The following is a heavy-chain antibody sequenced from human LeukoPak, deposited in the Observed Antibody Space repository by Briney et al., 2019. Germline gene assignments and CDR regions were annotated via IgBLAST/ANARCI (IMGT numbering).Heavy chain of an antibody. D-gene: IGHD1-26*01. CDR3: ARDRRVGADQYFDY. CDR1: GFTFSDYY. Sequence: GGSLRLSCAASGFTFSDYYMSWIRQAPGKGLEWVSYISSSGSTIYYADSVRGRFTISRDNAKNSLYLQMNSLRAEDTAVYYCARDRRVGADQYFDYWGQGTLVTVSS. CDR2: ISSSGSTI. V-gene: IGHV3-11*04. J-gene: IGHJ4*02.